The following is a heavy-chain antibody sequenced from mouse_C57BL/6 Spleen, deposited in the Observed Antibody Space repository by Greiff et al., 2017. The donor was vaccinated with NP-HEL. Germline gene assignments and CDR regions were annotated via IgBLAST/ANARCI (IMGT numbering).Heavy chain of an antibody. CDR2: ISYDGSN. Sequence: EVQLQESGPGLVKPSQSLSLTCSVTGYSITSGYYWNWIRQFPGNKLEWMGYISYDGSNNYNPSLKNRISITRDTSKNQFFLKLNSVTTEDTATYYCARVDYGSGGETYYFDYWGQGTTLTVSS. CDR1: GYSITSGYY. V-gene: IGHV3-6*01. J-gene: IGHJ2*01. CDR3: ARVDYGSGGETYYFDY. D-gene: IGHD1-1*01.